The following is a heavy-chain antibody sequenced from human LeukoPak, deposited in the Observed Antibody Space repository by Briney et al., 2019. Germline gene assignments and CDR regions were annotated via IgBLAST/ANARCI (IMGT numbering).Heavy chain of an antibody. CDR3: ATERSGWYPPTRPFDY. Sequence: SETLSLTCTVSGGSISSSSYYWGWIRQPPGKGLEWIGSIYYSGSTYYNPSLKSRVTISVDTSKNQFSLKLSAVTAADTAVYYCATERSGWYPPTRPFDYWGQGTLVTVSS. V-gene: IGHV4-39*01. CDR2: IYYSGST. J-gene: IGHJ4*02. CDR1: GGSISSSSYY. D-gene: IGHD6-19*01.